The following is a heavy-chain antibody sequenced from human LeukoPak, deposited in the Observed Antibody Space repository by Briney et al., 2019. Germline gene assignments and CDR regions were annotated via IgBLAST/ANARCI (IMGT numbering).Heavy chain of an antibody. Sequence: ASVTVSCKASVGTFINYAISWVRQAPAQGREWMGGIILIFGTANYAQKLQDRVTITADEYTSTAYMELSSLRSEDTAVYYCARGGLGYCSSTSCYIEYYFDYWGQGTLVTVSS. D-gene: IGHD2-2*02. CDR1: VGTFINYA. CDR2: IILIFGTA. CDR3: ARGGLGYCSSTSCYIEYYFDY. V-gene: IGHV1-69*01. J-gene: IGHJ4*02.